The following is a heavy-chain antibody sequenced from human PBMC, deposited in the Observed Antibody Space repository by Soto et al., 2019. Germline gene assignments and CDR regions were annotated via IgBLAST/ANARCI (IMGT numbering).Heavy chain of an antibody. CDR1: GYTFTSYY. Sequence: QVQLVQSGAEVKKPGASVKVSCKASGYTFTSYYMHWVRQAPGQGLEWMGIINPSGGGTSYAQKFQGRVTMTRDTSTSTVYMELSSLRSEDTAVYYCAREASTEGMDVWGQGTTVTVSS. D-gene: IGHD3-3*02. CDR2: INPSGGGT. J-gene: IGHJ6*02. V-gene: IGHV1-46*01. CDR3: AREASTEGMDV.